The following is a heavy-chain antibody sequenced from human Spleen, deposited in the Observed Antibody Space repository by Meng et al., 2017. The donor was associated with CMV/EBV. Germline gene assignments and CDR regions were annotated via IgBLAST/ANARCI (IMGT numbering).Heavy chain of an antibody. CDR2: IKQDGSEK. CDR1: GFTFSSYW. D-gene: IGHD2-2*01. CDR3: ARGTTRIDY. J-gene: IGHJ4*02. V-gene: IGHV3-7*04. Sequence: ETLSLTCAASGFTFSSYWMSWVRQAPGKGLEWVANIKQDGSEKYYVDSVKGRFTISRDNAKNSLYLQMNSLRAEDTAVYYCARGTTRIDYWGQGTLVTVSS.